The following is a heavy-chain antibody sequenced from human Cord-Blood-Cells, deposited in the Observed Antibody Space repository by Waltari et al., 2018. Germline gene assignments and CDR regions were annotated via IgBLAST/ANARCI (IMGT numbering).Heavy chain of an antibody. CDR1: GFTFSSYE. D-gene: IGHD3-16*01. CDR2: ISSSGSTI. V-gene: IGHV3-48*03. Sequence: EVQLVESGGGLVQPGGSLRLSCAASGFTFSSYEMNWVRQAPGKGLEWVSYISSSGSTIYYADSVKGRFTISRDNAKNSLYLQMNSLRAEDTAVYYCARVGGVLGAYYYYGMDVWGQGTTVTVSS. CDR3: ARVGGVLGAYYYYGMDV. J-gene: IGHJ6*02.